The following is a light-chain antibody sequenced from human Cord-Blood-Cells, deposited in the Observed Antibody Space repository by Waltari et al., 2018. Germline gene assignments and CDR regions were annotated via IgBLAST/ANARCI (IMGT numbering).Light chain of an antibody. CDR1: QSISSY. J-gene: IGKJ2*01. Sequence: DIQMTQSSSSLSASVGDRVTITCRASQSISSYLNWYHQKPGKAPKLLIYAASSLQSGVPSRFSGSGSGTDFTLTISSLQPEDFATYYCQQSYSTPYTFGQGTKLEIK. V-gene: IGKV1-39*01. CDR3: QQSYSTPYT. CDR2: AAS.